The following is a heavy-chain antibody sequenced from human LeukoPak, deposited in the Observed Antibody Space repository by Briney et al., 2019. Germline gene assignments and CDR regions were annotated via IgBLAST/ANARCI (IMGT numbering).Heavy chain of an antibody. J-gene: IGHJ4*02. Sequence: SETLSLTCAVYGGSFSGYYWGWIRQPPGKGLEWIGSMFYSGSTYYNPSLKSRGTISVDTSKNQFSLKLSSVTAADTAVYYCARQVRHSSPGLYFDYWGQGTLVTVSS. D-gene: IGHD3-22*01. CDR3: ARQVRHSSPGLYFDY. CDR2: MFYSGST. CDR1: GGSFSGYY. V-gene: IGHV4-34*12.